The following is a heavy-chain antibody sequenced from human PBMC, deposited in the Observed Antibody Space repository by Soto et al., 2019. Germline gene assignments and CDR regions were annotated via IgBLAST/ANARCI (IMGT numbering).Heavy chain of an antibody. CDR2: IYYSGST. D-gene: IGHD3-22*01. J-gene: IGHJ4*02. Sequence: SETLSLTCTVSGGSISTYYWSWIRQPPGKGLEWIGYIYYSGSTKYNPALKSRVTILLDTSKNQFSLKVSSVTAADTAVYYCARITSGYSIEVDYWGQGTLVTVS. V-gene: IGHV4-59*01. CDR3: ARITSGYSIEVDY. CDR1: GGSISTYY.